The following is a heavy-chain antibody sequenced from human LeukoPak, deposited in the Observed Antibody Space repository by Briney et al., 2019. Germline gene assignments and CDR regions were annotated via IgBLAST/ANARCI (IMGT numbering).Heavy chain of an antibody. CDR2: INSDGSST. CDR3: ARDVVPAASNWFDP. D-gene: IGHD2-2*01. Sequence: GGSLRLSCAASGFTFGTYAMHWVRQAPGKGLVWVSRINSDGSSTNYADSVKGRFTISRDNAKNTLYLQMNSLRAEDTAVYYCARDVVPAASNWFDPWGQGTLVTVSS. J-gene: IGHJ5*02. V-gene: IGHV3-74*01. CDR1: GFTFGTYA.